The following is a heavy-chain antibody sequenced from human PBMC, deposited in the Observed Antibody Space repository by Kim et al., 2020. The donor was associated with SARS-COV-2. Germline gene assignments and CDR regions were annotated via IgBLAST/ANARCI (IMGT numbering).Heavy chain of an antibody. CDR1: GGSISSSSYY. D-gene: IGHD1-26*01. CDR2: IYYSGST. Sequence: SETLSLTCTVSGGSISSSSYYWGWIRQPPGKGLEWIGSIYYSGSTYYNPSLKSRVTISVDTSKNQFSLKLSSVTAADTAVYYCARRGKWELSGDYWGQGTLVTVSS. J-gene: IGHJ4*02. CDR3: ARRGKWELSGDY. V-gene: IGHV4-39*01.